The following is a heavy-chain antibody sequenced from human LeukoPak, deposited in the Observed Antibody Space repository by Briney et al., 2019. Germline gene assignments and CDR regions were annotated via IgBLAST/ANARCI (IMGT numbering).Heavy chain of an antibody. Sequence: GGSLRLSCIISGFTYTRYNMNWVRQAPGKGLEWVSSISSSSSYIYYADSVKGRFTISRDNAKNSLYLQMNSLRAEDTAVYYCARDNLTIFGVVIPFDYWGQGTLVTVSS. D-gene: IGHD3-3*01. V-gene: IGHV3-21*01. CDR2: ISSSSSYI. CDR1: GFTYTRYN. CDR3: ARDNLTIFGVVIPFDY. J-gene: IGHJ4*02.